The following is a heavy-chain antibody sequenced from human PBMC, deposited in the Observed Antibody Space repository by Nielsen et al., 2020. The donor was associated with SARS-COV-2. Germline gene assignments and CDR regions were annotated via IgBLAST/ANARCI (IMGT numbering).Heavy chain of an antibody. CDR2: IIPIFGTA. Sequence: SVKVSCKASGGTFSSYAISWVRQAPGQGLEWMGGIIPIFGTANYAQKFQGRVTITADESTSTAYMELSSLRSEDTAVYYCECRGYSYGYLGYWGQGTLVTVSS. CDR3: ECRGYSYGYLGY. V-gene: IGHV1-69*13. J-gene: IGHJ4*02. D-gene: IGHD5-18*01. CDR1: GGTFSSYA.